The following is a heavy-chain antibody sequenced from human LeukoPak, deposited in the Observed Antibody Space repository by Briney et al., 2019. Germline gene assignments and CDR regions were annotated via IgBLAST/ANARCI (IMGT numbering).Heavy chain of an antibody. CDR1: GYTFTGSY. D-gene: IGHD1-26*01. CDR2: INPNNGGT. CDR3: ARDWAWEQVWFQH. Sequence: ASVKVSCKASGYTFTGSYMHWVRQAPGQGLEWMGWINPNNGGTNYAQKFQGRVTMTRDTSISTAYMDLSRLRSDDTAVYYCARDWAWEQVWFQHWGQGTQVIVSS. J-gene: IGHJ1*01. V-gene: IGHV1-2*02.